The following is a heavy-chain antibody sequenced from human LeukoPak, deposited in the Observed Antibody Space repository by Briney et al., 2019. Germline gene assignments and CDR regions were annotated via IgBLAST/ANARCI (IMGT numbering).Heavy chain of an antibody. CDR2: IIPIFGTA. J-gene: IGHJ6*03. CDR1: GGTFSSYA. Sequence: ASVKVSCKASGGTFSSYAISWVRQAPGQGLEWMGGIIPIFGTANYAQKFQGRVTITADESTSTAYMELSSLRSEDTAVYYCARDRSRGGYNYYYYYYMDVWGKGTTVTISS. CDR3: ARDRSRGGYNYYYYYYMDV. D-gene: IGHD5-24*01. V-gene: IGHV1-69*13.